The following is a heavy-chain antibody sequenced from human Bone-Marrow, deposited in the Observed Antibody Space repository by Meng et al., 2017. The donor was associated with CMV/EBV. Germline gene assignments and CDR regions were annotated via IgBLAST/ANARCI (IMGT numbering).Heavy chain of an antibody. J-gene: IGHJ4*02. Sequence: GGSLRLSCAASGFTFSSYAMHWVRQAPGKGLEWVAVISYDGSNKYYADSVKGRFTNSRDNSKNTLYLQMNSLRAEDTAVYYCARDPIGYYDSSGHDNRGEGTLVTVSS. CDR3: ARDPIGYYDSSGHDN. CDR1: GFTFSSYA. D-gene: IGHD3-22*01. CDR2: ISYDGSNK. V-gene: IGHV3-30-3*01.